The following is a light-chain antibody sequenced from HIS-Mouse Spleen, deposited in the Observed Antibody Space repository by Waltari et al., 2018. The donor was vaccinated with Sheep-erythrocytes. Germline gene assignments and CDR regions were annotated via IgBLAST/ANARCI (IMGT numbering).Light chain of an antibody. CDR2: DVS. J-gene: IGLJ1*01. Sequence: QSALTQPRPVSGSPRQSVTLSCTGTSSDVGGYNYVSWYQQHPGKAPKLMIYDVSKRPSGVPDRCSGSKSGNTASLTISGLQAEDEADYYCCSYAGSYNHVFATGTKVTVL. CDR1: SSDVGGYNY. V-gene: IGLV2-11*01. CDR3: CSYAGSYNHV.